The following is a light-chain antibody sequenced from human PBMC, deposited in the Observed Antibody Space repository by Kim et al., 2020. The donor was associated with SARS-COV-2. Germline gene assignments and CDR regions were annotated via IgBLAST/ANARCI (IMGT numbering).Light chain of an antibody. Sequence: AFVGDRVTITCRASQSISSWLAWYQQKPGKAPKLLIYDASSLESGVPSRFSGSGSGTEFTLTISSLQPDDFATYYCQQYNSYPLTFGGGTKVDIK. CDR3: QQYNSYPLT. V-gene: IGKV1-5*01. CDR2: DAS. J-gene: IGKJ4*01. CDR1: QSISSW.